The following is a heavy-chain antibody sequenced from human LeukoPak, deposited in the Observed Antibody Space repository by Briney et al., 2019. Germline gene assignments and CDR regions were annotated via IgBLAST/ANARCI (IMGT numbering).Heavy chain of an antibody. V-gene: IGHV4-30-4*07. CDR3: ARDTDSSGYYDS. D-gene: IGHD3-22*01. CDR1: GGSISSGGYS. Sequence: SQTLSLTCAVSGGSISSGGYSWTWIRQPPGKGLEWIGYIYNGGSTNYNPSLKSRVTISLDISKNQFSLKLSSVTAADTAVYYCARDTDSSGYYDSWGQGTLVAVSS. CDR2: IYNGGST. J-gene: IGHJ5*01.